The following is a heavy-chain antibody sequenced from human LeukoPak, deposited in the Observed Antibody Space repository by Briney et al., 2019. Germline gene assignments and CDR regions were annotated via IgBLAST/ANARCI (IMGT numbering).Heavy chain of an antibody. CDR3: AKERVTSLTTTAFDV. D-gene: IGHD4-17*01. V-gene: IGHV3-23*01. CDR2: ISGSGGST. CDR1: GFTFSSSA. Sequence: GGSLRLSCAASGFTFSSSAMSWVRQAPGKGLEWVSAISGSGGSTYYADSVKGRFTVSRDNSKNTLYLHMSSLRAEDTAVYYCAKERVTSLTTTAFDVWGQGTMVTVSS. J-gene: IGHJ3*01.